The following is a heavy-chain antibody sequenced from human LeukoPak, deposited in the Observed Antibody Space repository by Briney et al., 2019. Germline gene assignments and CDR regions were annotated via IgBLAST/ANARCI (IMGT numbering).Heavy chain of an antibody. CDR1: GFTFSSYA. Sequence: PGGSLRLSCAASGFTFSSYAMSWVRQAPGKGLEWVSAISGSGGSTYYADSVKGRFTISRDNSKNTLYLQMNSLRAEDTAVYYCANANVAAAGKRDYYYGMDVWGQGTTVTVSS. CDR3: ANANVAAAGKRDYYYGMDV. J-gene: IGHJ6*02. D-gene: IGHD6-13*01. CDR2: ISGSGGST. V-gene: IGHV3-23*01.